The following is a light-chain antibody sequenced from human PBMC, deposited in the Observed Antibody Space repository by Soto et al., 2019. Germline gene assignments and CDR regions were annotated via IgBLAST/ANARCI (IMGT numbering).Light chain of an antibody. CDR2: DAY. CDR3: QQSDNLPLT. Sequence: DIQMTQTKSSLSASVRDRVTITCQASHDINNYLNWYQQNPGDAPKLLIYDAYHLERGVTSRFSGSGYGTDFTLTISSLQPEDFATYFCQQSDNLPLTFGGGTKVDIK. V-gene: IGKV1-33*01. J-gene: IGKJ4*01. CDR1: HDINNY.